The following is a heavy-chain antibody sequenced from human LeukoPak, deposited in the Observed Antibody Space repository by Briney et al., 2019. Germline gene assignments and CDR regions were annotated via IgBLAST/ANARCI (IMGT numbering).Heavy chain of an antibody. CDR3: AIDSSLLGSGFSASDI. D-gene: IGHD6-6*01. V-gene: IGHV3-48*03. CDR1: GFTFSSYE. CDR2: ISSSSSTI. J-gene: IGHJ3*02. Sequence: GGSLRLSCAASGFTFSSYEMNWVRQAPGKGLEWVSYISSSSSTIYYADSEKGRFTISRDNAKNSLYLQMNSLRAEDTAVYYCAIDSSLLGSGFSASDIWGQGTMVTVSS.